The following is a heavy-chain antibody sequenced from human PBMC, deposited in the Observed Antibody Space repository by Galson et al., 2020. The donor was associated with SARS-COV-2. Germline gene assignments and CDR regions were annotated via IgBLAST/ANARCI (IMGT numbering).Heavy chain of an antibody. Sequence: ASVKVSCRASGYTFTSYAISWVRQAPGRGLEWLGWISTYNGNTNYAQKVQDRVTMTTDTSTNTAYMVLRSLRSDDTAVYYCARERYYYDSSSYLYWGQGTLVTVSS. J-gene: IGHJ4*02. V-gene: IGHV1-18*04. CDR1: GYTFTSYA. CDR2: ISTYNGNT. D-gene: IGHD3-22*01. CDR3: ARERYYYDSSSYLY.